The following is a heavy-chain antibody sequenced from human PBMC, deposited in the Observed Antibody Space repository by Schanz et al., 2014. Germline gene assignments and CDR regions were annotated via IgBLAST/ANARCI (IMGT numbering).Heavy chain of an antibody. J-gene: IGHJ5*02. CDR2: IKSKTDGETT. D-gene: IGHD6-13*01. CDR1: TSIFNHAW. V-gene: IGHV3-15*01. CDR3: ATASSPVREAGAGSSFHL. Sequence: EVHLVESGGGLVKPGGSLRLSCAASTSIFNHAWMSWVRQAPGKGLEWLGRIKSKTDGETTYYAAPVKGRFSISRDDSQSTLYLQMNSLKIEDTAVYYCATASSPVREAGAGSSFHLWGQGTLVTVSP.